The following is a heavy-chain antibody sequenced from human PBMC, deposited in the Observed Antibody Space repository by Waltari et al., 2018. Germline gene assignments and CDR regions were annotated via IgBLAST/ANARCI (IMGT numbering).Heavy chain of an antibody. CDR1: GFPVRGYW. D-gene: IGHD6-19*01. Sequence: EVQLVESGGGPDTPGGSMRLARAAAGFPVRGYWMSWVRQTPGTGLEWLANIKPDGSEKNYVDSMKGRFTISRDNANNSLFLQMNSLRVDDTGVYYCAKDSGSAWPPNSFEYWGQGILVTVSS. V-gene: IGHV3-7*04. CDR2: IKPDGSEK. CDR3: AKDSGSAWPPNSFEY. J-gene: IGHJ4*02.